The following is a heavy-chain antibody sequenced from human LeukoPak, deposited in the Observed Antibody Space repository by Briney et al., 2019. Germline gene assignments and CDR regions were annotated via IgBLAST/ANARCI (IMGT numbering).Heavy chain of an antibody. Sequence: SETLSLTCTVSGGSISSGGYYWSWIRQHPGKGLEWIGYIYYSGSTNYNPSLKSRVTISLDTSRNQFSLKLSSVTAADTAVYYCARVRYGSGSYSSWFDPWGQGTLVTVSS. J-gene: IGHJ5*02. CDR3: ARVRYGSGSYSSWFDP. V-gene: IGHV4-61*08. D-gene: IGHD3-10*01. CDR1: GGSISSGGYY. CDR2: IYYSGST.